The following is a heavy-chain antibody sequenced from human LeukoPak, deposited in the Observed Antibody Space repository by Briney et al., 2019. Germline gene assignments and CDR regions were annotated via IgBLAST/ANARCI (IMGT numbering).Heavy chain of an antibody. CDR2: ITNSGKTI. J-gene: IGHJ5*02. Sequence: QPGGSLRLSCAASGFNFNDAAMTWVRQAPGKGLEWVSYITNSGKTIYYADSVKGRFTISRDNANNSLYLQMKNLRAEDTAVYYCARPRRGTHWFDPWGQETLVTVSS. V-gene: IGHV3-48*03. CDR3: ARPRRGTHWFDP. CDR1: GFNFNDAA.